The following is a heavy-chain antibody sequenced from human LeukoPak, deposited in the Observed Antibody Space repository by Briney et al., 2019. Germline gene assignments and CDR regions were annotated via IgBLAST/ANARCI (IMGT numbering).Heavy chain of an antibody. Sequence: PGGSLRLSCAASGFIFSSCGMHWVHQAPGKGLEWVAVISYDGSIEYYADSVRGRFTISRDNSNNTLYLQMNSLRAEDTAVYYCAKEDSYHGSGSYFDYWGQGSLVTVSS. D-gene: IGHD3-10*01. CDR1: GFIFSSCG. V-gene: IGHV3-30*18. CDR3: AKEDSYHGSGSYFDY. CDR2: ISYDGSIE. J-gene: IGHJ4*02.